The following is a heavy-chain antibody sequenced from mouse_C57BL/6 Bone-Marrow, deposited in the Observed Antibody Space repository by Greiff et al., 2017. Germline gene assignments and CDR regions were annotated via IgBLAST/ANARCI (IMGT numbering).Heavy chain of an antibody. CDR2: INPYNGGT. D-gene: IGHD4-1*01. V-gene: IGHV1-19*01. CDR3: GTGFFFDY. J-gene: IGHJ2*01. CDR1: GYTFTDYY. Sequence: DVQLQESGPVLVKPGASVKMSCKASGYTFTDYYMNWVKQSHGKSLEWIGVINPYNGGTSYNQTFKGKATLTVDKSSSTAYMELNSLTSEDSAVYYCGTGFFFDYWGQGTTLTVSS.